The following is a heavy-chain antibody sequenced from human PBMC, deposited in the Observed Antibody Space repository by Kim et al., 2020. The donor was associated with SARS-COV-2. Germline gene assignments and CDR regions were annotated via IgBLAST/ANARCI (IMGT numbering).Heavy chain of an antibody. CDR2: INPNTGGT. Sequence: ASVKVSCKASGYTFTYFYMHWVRQAPGQGLEWMGWINPNTGGTDYAQKFQGRVTMTRDKSINTAYMELNRLITDDTAVYFCARKSRLYDIWGQGTLVTVTS. J-gene: IGHJ4*02. V-gene: IGHV1-2*02. D-gene: IGHD3-9*01. CDR1: GYTFTYFY. CDR3: ARKSRLYDI.